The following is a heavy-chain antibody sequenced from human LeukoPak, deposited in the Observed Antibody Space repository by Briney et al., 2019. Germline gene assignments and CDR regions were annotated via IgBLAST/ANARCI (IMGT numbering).Heavy chain of an antibody. Sequence: GGSLRLSCAASGFTFSSHSMNWVRQAPGKGLEWVSSISSSSSYIYYADSVKGRFTISRDNAKNSLYLQINSLRAEDTAVYYCARGWRGAVASTGRFFDYWGQGTLVTVSS. CDR3: ARGWRGAVASTGRFFDY. CDR2: ISSSSSYI. D-gene: IGHD6-19*01. CDR1: GFTFSSHS. J-gene: IGHJ4*02. V-gene: IGHV3-21*01.